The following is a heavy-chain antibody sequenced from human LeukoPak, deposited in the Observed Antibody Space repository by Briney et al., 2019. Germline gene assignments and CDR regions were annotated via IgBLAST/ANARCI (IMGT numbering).Heavy chain of an antibody. Sequence: GRSLRLSCETSGFTFSHYGMHWVRQAPGAGLEWVAVIWSDASNTYYADSVKGRFTISRDNSGNTLYLQMSSLRAEDTAVYYCAKDAERGFDYSNSLNYWGQGTLVTVSS. D-gene: IGHD4-11*01. CDR1: GFTFSHYG. CDR3: AKDAERGFDYSNSLNY. CDR2: IWSDASNT. J-gene: IGHJ4*02. V-gene: IGHV3-33*06.